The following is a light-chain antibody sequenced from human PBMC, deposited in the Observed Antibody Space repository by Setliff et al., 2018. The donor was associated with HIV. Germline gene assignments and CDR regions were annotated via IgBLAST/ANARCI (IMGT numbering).Light chain of an antibody. CDR3: QVWDSSSDHHG. J-gene: IGLJ1*01. CDR2: DDN. Sequence: SYALTQPPSVSVAPGKTARITCGGNNIGSKSVHWYQQKPGQAPVLVVYDDNDRPSGIPERFSGSNSGNTATLTISRVEAGDEADYYCQVWDSSSDHHGCGTGTKV. V-gene: IGLV3-21*03. CDR1: NIGSKS.